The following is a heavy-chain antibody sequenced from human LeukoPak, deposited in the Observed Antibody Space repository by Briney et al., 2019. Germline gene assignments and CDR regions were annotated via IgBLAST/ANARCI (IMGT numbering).Heavy chain of an antibody. CDR1: GGTFSSYA. J-gene: IGHJ4*02. CDR3: ARLTWYYDISGYSLRSIDY. CDR2: IIPILGIA. D-gene: IGHD3-22*01. Sequence: GASVKVSCKASGGTFSSYAISWVRQAPGQGLEWMGRIIPILGIANYAQKFQGRVTITADKSTSTAYMELSSLRSEDTAVYYCARLTWYYDISGYSLRSIDYWGQETLVTLHS. V-gene: IGHV1-69*04.